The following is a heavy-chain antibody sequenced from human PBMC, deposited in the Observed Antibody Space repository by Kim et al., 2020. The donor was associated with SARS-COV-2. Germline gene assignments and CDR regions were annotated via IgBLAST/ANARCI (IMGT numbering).Heavy chain of an antibody. D-gene: IGHD6-19*01. CDR1: RYTLTELS. CDR3: ATGVAVAGRSSDYYYYYGMDV. CDR2: FDPEDGET. Sequence: ASVKVSCKVSRYTLTELSMHWVRQAPGKGLEWMGGFDPEDGETIYAQKFQGRVTMTEDTSTDTAYMELSSLRSEDTAVYYCATGVAVAGRSSDYYYYYGMDVWGQGTTVTVSS. V-gene: IGHV1-24*01. J-gene: IGHJ6*02.